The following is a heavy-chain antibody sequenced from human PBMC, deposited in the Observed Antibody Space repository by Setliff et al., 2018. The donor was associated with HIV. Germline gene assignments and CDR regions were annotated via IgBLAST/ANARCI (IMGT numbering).Heavy chain of an antibody. J-gene: IGHJ4*02. Sequence: SETLSLTCAVSGYSISSGYYWGWIRQPPGRGLEWIGNIYHSGGTHYNPSLRSRFSISIDTSKNRFSLEVASVTAADTAVYYCARGAYPREFYFDSWGQGMLVTVSS. CDR1: GYSISSGYY. CDR3: ARGAYPREFYFDS. CDR2: IYHSGGT. V-gene: IGHV4-38-2*01. D-gene: IGHD2-21*01.